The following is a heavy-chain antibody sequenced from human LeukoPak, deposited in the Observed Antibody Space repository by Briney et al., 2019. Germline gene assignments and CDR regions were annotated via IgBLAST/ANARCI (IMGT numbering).Heavy chain of an antibody. J-gene: IGHJ5*02. Sequence: GRSLRLSCAVSGFTVSSDYMSWVRQAPGKGLEWVSVMYSGGSTYYADSVKGRFTISRDNSKNTLYLQMNSLRAEDTAVYYCVRHDWFDPWGRGTRVTVSS. V-gene: IGHV3-66*04. CDR3: VRHDWFDP. CDR2: MYSGGST. CDR1: GFTVSSDY.